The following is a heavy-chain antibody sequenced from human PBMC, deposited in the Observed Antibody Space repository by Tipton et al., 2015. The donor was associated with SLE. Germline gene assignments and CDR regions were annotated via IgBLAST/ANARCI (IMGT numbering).Heavy chain of an antibody. V-gene: IGHV4-39*07. CDR3: ARHGRVAEDY. D-gene: IGHD3-3*01. CDR1: GGSISSSSYY. CDR2: IYYSVST. Sequence: TLSLTCTVSGGSISSSSYYCGWIRQPPGKGLEWIGSIYYSVSTYYNPSLKSRVTISVDTSKNQFSLKLSSVTAADTAVYYCARHGRVAEDYWGQGTLVTVSS. J-gene: IGHJ4*02.